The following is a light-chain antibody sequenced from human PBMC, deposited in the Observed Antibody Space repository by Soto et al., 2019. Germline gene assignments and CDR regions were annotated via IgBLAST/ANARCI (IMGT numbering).Light chain of an antibody. CDR2: WAS. CDR1: QSVLNRSTNKNY. CDR3: QQYYTIPRGT. V-gene: IGKV4-1*01. J-gene: IGKJ1*01. Sequence: VMTQSPDSLAVSLGERATINCRSSQSVLNRSTNKNYLAWYQQKPGQPPKLLISWASTRESGVPDRFSGSGSGTDFTLTISSLQAEDVAIYYCQQYYTIPRGTFGQGTKVEIK.